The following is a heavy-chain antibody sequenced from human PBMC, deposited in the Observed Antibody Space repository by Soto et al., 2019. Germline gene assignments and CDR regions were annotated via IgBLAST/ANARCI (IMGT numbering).Heavy chain of an antibody. CDR2: INSDGSST. D-gene: IGHD2-21*01. CDR1: GFTFSSYW. Sequence: PGGSLRLSCAASGFTFSSYWMHWVRQAPGKGLVWVSRINSDGSSTSYADSVKGRFTISRDNAKNQFSLKLTSVNAADTAVYYCTRGGDAYKNGHWGQGTLVTVSS. J-gene: IGHJ4*02. V-gene: IGHV3-74*01. CDR3: TRGGDAYKNGH.